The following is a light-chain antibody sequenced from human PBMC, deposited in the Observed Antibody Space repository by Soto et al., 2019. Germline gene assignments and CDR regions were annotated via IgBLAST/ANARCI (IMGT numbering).Light chain of an antibody. CDR1: SSDVGRYNT. J-gene: IGLJ1*01. CDR2: EVT. V-gene: IGLV2-14*01. Sequence: QSVLTQPASVSGSPGQTITISCTGTSSDVGRYNTVSWYQHRPGRAPKLIIYEVTHRPSGVSDRFSASKSGDTASLIISGLQAEDEADYYCNSLRVDHLYVFGTGTKLTVL. CDR3: NSLRVDHLYV.